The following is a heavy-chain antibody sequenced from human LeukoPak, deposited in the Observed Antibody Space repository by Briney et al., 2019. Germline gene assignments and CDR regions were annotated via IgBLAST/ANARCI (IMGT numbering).Heavy chain of an antibody. CDR1: GFTFSSYW. Sequence: GGSLRLSCAASGFTFSSYWMSWVRQAPGKGLEWVANIKHDGSEKYYVDSVKGRFTISRDNAKNSLYLQMNSLRAVDTAVYYCARQGYGDYYFQHWGQGTLVTVSS. V-gene: IGHV3-7*01. J-gene: IGHJ1*01. D-gene: IGHD4-17*01. CDR2: IKHDGSEK. CDR3: ARQGYGDYYFQH.